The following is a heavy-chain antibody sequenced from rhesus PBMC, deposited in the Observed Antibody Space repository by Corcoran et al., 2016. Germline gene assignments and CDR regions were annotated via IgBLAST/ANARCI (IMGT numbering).Heavy chain of an antibody. D-gene: IGHD6-19*01. CDR1: GFTFSSYA. V-gene: IGHV3-72*01. J-gene: IGHJ4*01. Sequence: EVQLVESGGGLVQPGGSLRLSCAASGFTFSSYAMQWVHQAPGKGLEWVSAIGPGGVTYYADAVKGRFTISRDNAKNSLYLQMNSLRAEDTAVYYCAREVGSNHFDYWGQGVLVTVSS. CDR2: IGPGGVT. CDR3: AREVGSNHFDY.